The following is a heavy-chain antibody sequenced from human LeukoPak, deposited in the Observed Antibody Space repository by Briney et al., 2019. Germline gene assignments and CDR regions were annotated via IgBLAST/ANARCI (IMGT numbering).Heavy chain of an antibody. D-gene: IGHD1-1*01. CDR3: AILRYNWNNLDP. CDR2: INPSGCST. Sequence: ASVKVSCKASGYTFTSYYMHWVRQAPGQGLEWMGIINPSGCSTIYAQKFQGRVTMTRDTSTSTVYMELSSLRSEDTAVYYCAILRYNWNNLDPWGQGTLVTVSS. CDR1: GYTFTSYY. J-gene: IGHJ5*02. V-gene: IGHV1-46*01.